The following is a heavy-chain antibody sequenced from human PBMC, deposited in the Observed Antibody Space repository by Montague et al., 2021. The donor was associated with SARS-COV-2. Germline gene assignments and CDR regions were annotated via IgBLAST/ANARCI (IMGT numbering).Heavy chain of an antibody. Sequence: SETLSLTCSVSGGSISNYFWSWIRQTPGKGLEWIGYIYNGGSIDYNPSLKSRVTVSVDTSKNQFSLKVRSVTAADTAVYYCARRRERWSDAFDIWGQGTMVTVSS. V-gene: IGHV4-59*08. J-gene: IGHJ3*02. D-gene: IGHD2-15*01. CDR3: ARRRERWSDAFDI. CDR2: IYNGGSI. CDR1: GGSISNYF.